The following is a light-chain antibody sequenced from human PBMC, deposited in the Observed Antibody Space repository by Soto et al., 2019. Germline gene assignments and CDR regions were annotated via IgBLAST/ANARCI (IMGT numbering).Light chain of an antibody. Sequence: ETVLTQSPATLSLSPGERATLSCRASQSVRSYLAWYQQKAGQAPRLLIYDASNRATGIPARFSGSGSGTDFTLTISSLESEDFAVYFCQQSSNWPLITFGQGTRLEIK. CDR3: QQSSNWPLIT. V-gene: IGKV3-11*01. CDR2: DAS. J-gene: IGKJ5*01. CDR1: QSVRSY.